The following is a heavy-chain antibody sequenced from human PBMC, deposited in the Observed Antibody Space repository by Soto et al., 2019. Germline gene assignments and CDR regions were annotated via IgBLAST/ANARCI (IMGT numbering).Heavy chain of an antibody. Sequence: EVQLVESGGGLVQPGGSLRLSCAASGFNFSTYWMTWVRQAPGKGLEWVANIKEDGSEKYYVDSVKGRFTISRDNAKNSGYLQMNSLRAEDTAVYYCASDFSLDYWGQGTLVSVSS. V-gene: IGHV3-7*03. CDR1: GFNFSTYW. CDR3: ASDFSLDY. CDR2: IKEDGSEK. J-gene: IGHJ4*02.